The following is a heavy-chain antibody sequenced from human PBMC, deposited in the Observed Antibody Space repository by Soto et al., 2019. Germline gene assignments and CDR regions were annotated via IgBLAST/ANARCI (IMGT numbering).Heavy chain of an antibody. D-gene: IGHD1-26*01. V-gene: IGHV3-21*01. Sequence: EVQLVESGGGLVKPGGSLRLSCAASGFTFSSYSMNWVRQAPGKGLEWVSSISSSSSYIYYAVSVKGRFTISRDNXXNSLYLQMNSLRAEDTAVYYCARVLTGGGSYQLGNWGQGTLVTVSS. J-gene: IGHJ4*02. CDR1: GFTFSSYS. CDR3: ARVLTGGGSYQLGN. CDR2: ISSSSSYI.